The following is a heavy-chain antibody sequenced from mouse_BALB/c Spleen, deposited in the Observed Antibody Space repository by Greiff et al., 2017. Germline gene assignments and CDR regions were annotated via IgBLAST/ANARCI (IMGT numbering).Heavy chain of an antibody. J-gene: IGHJ4*01. V-gene: IGHV1-9*01. D-gene: IGHD2-14*01. Sequence: VKLQESGAELMKPGASVKISCKATGYTFSSYWIEWVKQRPGHGLEWIGEILPGSGSTNYNEKFKGKATFTADTSSNTAYMQLSSLTSEDSAVYYCAKDDRYDAMDYWGQGTSVTVSS. CDR3: AKDDRYDAMDY. CDR1: GYTFSSYW. CDR2: ILPGSGST.